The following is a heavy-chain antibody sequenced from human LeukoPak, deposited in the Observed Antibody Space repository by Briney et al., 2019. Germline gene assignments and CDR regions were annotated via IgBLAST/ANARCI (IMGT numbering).Heavy chain of an antibody. J-gene: IGHJ6*02. V-gene: IGHV3-74*01. CDR1: GFTFNNYW. Sequence: GGSLRLSCAASGFTFNNYWIHWVRQVPGKGLAWVSRINNDGSSASYVDSVKGRFTISRDNAKNTLFLQMNSLRAEDTAVYYCARRGTGHGMDVWGQGTTVIVSS. D-gene: IGHD1-1*01. CDR2: INNDGSSA. CDR3: ARRGTGHGMDV.